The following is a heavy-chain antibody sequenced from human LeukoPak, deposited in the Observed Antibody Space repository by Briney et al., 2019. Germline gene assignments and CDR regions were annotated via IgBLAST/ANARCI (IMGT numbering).Heavy chain of an antibody. D-gene: IGHD3-16*02. CDR1: GFTFSSYG. Sequence: GRSLRLSCAASGFTFSSYGMHWVRQAPGKGLEWVAVISYDGSNKYYADSVKGRFTISRDNSKTTLHLQMNNLRAEDTALYYCAKCPVTFGGVIVITSGYFDYWGQGTLVTVSS. V-gene: IGHV3-30*18. J-gene: IGHJ4*02. CDR3: AKCPVTFGGVIVITSGYFDY. CDR2: ISYDGSNK.